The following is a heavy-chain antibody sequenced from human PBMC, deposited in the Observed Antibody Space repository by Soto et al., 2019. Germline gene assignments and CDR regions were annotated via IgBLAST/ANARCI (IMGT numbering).Heavy chain of an antibody. CDR1: GFTFSSYW. CDR3: AREGDSGLYCYCMDV. J-gene: IGHJ6*03. V-gene: IGHV3-7*01. D-gene: IGHD5-12*01. Sequence: EVQLVESGGGLVQPGGSLRLSCAASGFTFSSYWMSWVRQAPGKGLEWVANIKQDGSEKYYVDSVKGRFTISRDNAKNSLYLQMNSLSAEDTAVYYCAREGDSGLYCYCMDVWGKGTTVTVSS. CDR2: IKQDGSEK.